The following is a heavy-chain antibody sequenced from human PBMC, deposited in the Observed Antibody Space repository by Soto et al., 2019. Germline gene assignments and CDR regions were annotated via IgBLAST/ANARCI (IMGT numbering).Heavy chain of an antibody. CDR3: ARGLRDTMVRGVITPMSYYMDV. Sequence: PSETLSLTCAVYGGSFSGYYWSWIRQPPGKGLEWIGEINHSGSTNYNPSLKSRVTISVDTFKNQFSLKLSSVTAADTAVYYCARGLRDTMVRGVITPMSYYMDVWGKGTTVTISS. J-gene: IGHJ6*03. V-gene: IGHV4-34*01. CDR1: GGSFSGYY. D-gene: IGHD3-10*01. CDR2: INHSGST.